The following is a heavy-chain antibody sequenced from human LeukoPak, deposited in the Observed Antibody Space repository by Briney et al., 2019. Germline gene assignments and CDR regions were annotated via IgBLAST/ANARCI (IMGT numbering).Heavy chain of an antibody. Sequence: GRSLRLSCAASGFTFSSYAMHWVRQAPGKGLEWVAVISYDGSNKYYADSVKGRFTISRENSKNTLYLQMNSLRAEDTAVYYCARANGGSLLDGGYYFDYWGQGTLVTVSS. J-gene: IGHJ4*02. D-gene: IGHD1-26*01. V-gene: IGHV3-30*01. CDR2: ISYDGSNK. CDR3: ARANGGSLLDGGYYFDY. CDR1: GFTFSSYA.